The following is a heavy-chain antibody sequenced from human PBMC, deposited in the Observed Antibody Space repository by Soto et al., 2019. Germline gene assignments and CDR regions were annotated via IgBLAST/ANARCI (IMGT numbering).Heavy chain of an antibody. CDR1: GYTFTDYY. V-gene: IGHV1-2*04. CDR2: INPNTGGT. CDR3: ATDHDLSGPNWFDP. J-gene: IGHJ5*02. D-gene: IGHD6-19*01. Sequence: QVRLVQSGAEVKKPGASVKVSCKTSGYTFTDYYMHWVRQAPGQGVEWMGWINPNTGGTNYAQKFHGSVTITSDTSISTTYVELRSLKSDDTAVYYCATDHDLSGPNWFDPWGHGPRVTVSS.